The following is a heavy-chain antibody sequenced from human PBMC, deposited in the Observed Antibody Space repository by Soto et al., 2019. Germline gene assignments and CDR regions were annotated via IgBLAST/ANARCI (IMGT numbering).Heavy chain of an antibody. V-gene: IGHV4-34*01. CDR1: GGSFSGYY. CDR2: INHSGST. J-gene: IGHJ6*01. D-gene: IGHD5-18*01. Sequence: SETLSLTCAVYGGSFSGYYWSWIRQPPGKGLEWIGEINHSGSTSYNPSLKSRVTISVDTSKNQFSLKLSSVNAADTAVYYCARGEVDTAIWSFGDSSSYPYYYGMDVWGQGTKVTVSS. CDR3: ARGEVDTAIWSFGDSSSYPYYYGMDV.